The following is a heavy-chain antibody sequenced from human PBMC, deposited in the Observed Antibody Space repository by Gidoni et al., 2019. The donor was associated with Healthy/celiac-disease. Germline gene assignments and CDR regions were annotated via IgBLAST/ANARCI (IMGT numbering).Heavy chain of an antibody. CDR1: GFTFSSYA. V-gene: IGHV3-23*01. Sequence: EVQLLESGGGLVQPGGSLRLSCAASGFTFSSYAMSWVRQAPGKGLEWVSAISGSGGSTYYADSGKGRFTISRDNSKNTLYLQMNSLRAEDTAVYYCAKGHSNYVCYFDYWGQGTLVTVSS. CDR2: ISGSGGST. J-gene: IGHJ4*02. D-gene: IGHD4-4*01. CDR3: AKGHSNYVCYFDY.